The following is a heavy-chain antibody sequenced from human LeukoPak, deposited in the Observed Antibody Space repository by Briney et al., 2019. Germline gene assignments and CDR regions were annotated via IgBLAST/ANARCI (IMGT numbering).Heavy chain of an antibody. CDR3: ARGNVVGPAAIIPNWFDP. Sequence: ASVKVSCKASGYTFTGYYMHWVRQAPGQGLEWMGWINPNSGGTNYAQKFQGRVTMTRDTSISTAYMELSRLRSDDTAVYYCARGNVVGPAAIIPNWFDPWGQGTLVTVSS. V-gene: IGHV1-2*02. D-gene: IGHD2-2*02. CDR1: GYTFTGYY. CDR2: INPNSGGT. J-gene: IGHJ5*02.